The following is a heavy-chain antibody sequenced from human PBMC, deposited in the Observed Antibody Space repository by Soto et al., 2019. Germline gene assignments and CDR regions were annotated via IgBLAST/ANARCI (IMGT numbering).Heavy chain of an antibody. CDR3: ARWQRVIYDP. CDR2: INHSGST. V-gene: IGHV4-34*01. Sequence: PSETLSLTCAVYGGSFSGYYWSWIRQPPGKGLEWIGEINHSGSTNYNPSLKSRVTISVDTSKNQFSLKLSSVTAADTAVYYCARWQRVIYDPWGQGTLVTVSS. J-gene: IGHJ5*02. CDR1: GGSFSGYY. D-gene: IGHD3-10*01.